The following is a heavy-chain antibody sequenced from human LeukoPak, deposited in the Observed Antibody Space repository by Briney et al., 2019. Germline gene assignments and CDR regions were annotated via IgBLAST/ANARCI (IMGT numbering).Heavy chain of an antibody. CDR2: INHSGST. V-gene: IGHV4-34*01. CDR3: ARGATTVTTDGVVQGYWDFDL. J-gene: IGHJ2*01. CDR1: GGSFSGYY. Sequence: SETLSLTCAVYGGSFSGYYWSWIRQPPGKGLEWIGEINHSGSTNYNPSLKSRVTISVDTSKNQFSLKLSSVTAADTAVYYCARGATTVTTDGVVQGYWDFDLWGRGTLVTVSS. D-gene: IGHD4-17*01.